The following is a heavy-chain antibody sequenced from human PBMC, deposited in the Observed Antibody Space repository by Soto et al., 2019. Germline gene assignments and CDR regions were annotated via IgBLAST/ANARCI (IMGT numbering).Heavy chain of an antibody. CDR2: ISPYTGNT. D-gene: IGHD2-2*03. Sequence: QVQLVQSGDEVKKPGASVKVSCKASGYIFVNYGIAWVRQAPGQGLEWMGCISPYTGNTHSATKIQGSLTMTTDTSSNTASIVVGSLTSDDAAVYYCVMMDISVTPTPQYVYGQGTTISVSS. J-gene: IGHJ6*02. CDR1: GYIFVNYG. V-gene: IGHV1-18*01. CDR3: VMMDISVTPTPQYV.